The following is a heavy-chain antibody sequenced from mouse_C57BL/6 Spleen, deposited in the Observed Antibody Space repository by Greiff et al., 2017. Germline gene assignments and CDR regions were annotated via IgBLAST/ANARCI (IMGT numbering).Heavy chain of an antibody. J-gene: IGHJ1*03. Sequence: EVKLVESGGGLVQSGRSLRLSCATSGFTFSDFYMEWVRQAPGKGLEWIAASRNKANDYTTAYSASVKGRFIVSRDTYHSTLYLQMNALRAEDTAIYYCARDAGFYYDYDHWYFDVWGTGTTVTVSS. CDR3: ARDAGFYYDYDHWYFDV. CDR2: SRNKANDYTT. D-gene: IGHD2-4*01. V-gene: IGHV7-1*01. CDR1: GFTFSDFY.